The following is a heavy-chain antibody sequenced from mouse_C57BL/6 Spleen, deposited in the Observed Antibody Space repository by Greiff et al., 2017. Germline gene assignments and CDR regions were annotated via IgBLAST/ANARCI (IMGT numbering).Heavy chain of an antibody. CDR2: IDPSDSYT. J-gene: IGHJ4*01. CDR1: GYTFTSYW. V-gene: IGHV1-50*01. D-gene: IGHD2-4*01. CDR3: ARRRRVYDYGDAMDY. Sequence: QVQLQQPGAELVKPGASVKLSCKASGYTFTSYWMQWVKQRPGQGLEWIGEIDPSDSYTNYNQKFKGKATLTVDTSSSTAYMQLSSLTSEDSAVYYCARRRRVYDYGDAMDYWGQGTSVTVSS.